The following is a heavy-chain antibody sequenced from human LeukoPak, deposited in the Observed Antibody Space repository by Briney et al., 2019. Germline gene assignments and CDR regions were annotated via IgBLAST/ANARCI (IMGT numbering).Heavy chain of an antibody. CDR3: ARGQPAVD. J-gene: IGHJ4*02. V-gene: IGHV3-21*01. D-gene: IGHD1-1*01. CDR1: GFNFNGYT. CDR2: ITSTSNYI. Sequence: GGSLRLSCAASGFNFNGYTMSWVRQAPGKGLEWVSSITSTSNYIYYADSLRGRFTISRDNAKNSLYLRMNSLRAEDTAVYYCARGQPAVDWGQGTLVTVSS.